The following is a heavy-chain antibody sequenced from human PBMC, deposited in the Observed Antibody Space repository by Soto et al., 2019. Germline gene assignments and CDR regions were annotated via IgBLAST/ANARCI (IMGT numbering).Heavy chain of an antibody. CDR3: ARVAPNYVFCICYQAPHEYHLDS. CDR2: IYYIGST. Sequence: SETLSLTCTVSGDSITNSNYYWGWFRQPPGKGLEWIASIYYIGSTYYNPSLKSRVTISVDTSNNQFSLKLNSVTAADTAVYYGARVAPNYVFCICYQAPHEYHLDSRGQGTLVTVSS. CDR1: GDSITNSNYY. V-gene: IGHV4-39*07. J-gene: IGHJ4*02. D-gene: IGHD3-3*01.